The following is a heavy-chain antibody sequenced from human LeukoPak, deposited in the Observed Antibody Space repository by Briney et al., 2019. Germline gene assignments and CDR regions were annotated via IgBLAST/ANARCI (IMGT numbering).Heavy chain of an antibody. CDR3: ARDGRFPPEVLPRYFDY. D-gene: IGHD1-26*01. V-gene: IGHV4-39*07. CDR2: IYYSGST. Sequence: TFSDYCMSWIRQPPGKGLEWIGNIYYSGSTYYNPSLKSRVTTSVDTSKNQFSLKLSSVTAADTAVYYCARDGRFPPEVLPRYFDYWGQGTLVTVSS. CDR1: TFSDYC. J-gene: IGHJ4*02.